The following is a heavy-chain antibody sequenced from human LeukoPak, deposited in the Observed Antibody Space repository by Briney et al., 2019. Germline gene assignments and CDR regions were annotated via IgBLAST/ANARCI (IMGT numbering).Heavy chain of an antibody. D-gene: IGHD5-12*01. J-gene: IGHJ5*02. Sequence: ASVKVSCKASGYTFTGYYMHWVRQAPGQGLEWMGRINPNSGGTNYAQKFQGRVAMTRDTSISTAYMELSRLRSDDTAVYYCARGGATIAWIDPWGQGTLVTVSS. V-gene: IGHV1-2*06. CDR1: GYTFTGYY. CDR3: ARGGATIAWIDP. CDR2: INPNSGGT.